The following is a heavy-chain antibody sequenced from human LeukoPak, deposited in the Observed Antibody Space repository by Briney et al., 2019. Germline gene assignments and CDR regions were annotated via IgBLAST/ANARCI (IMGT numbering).Heavy chain of an antibody. CDR2: INPSGGST. CDR1: GYTFTGYY. V-gene: IGHV1-46*01. Sequence: ASVKVSCKASGYTFTGYYMHWVRQAPGQGLEWMGIINPSGGSTSYAQKFQGRVTMTRDMSTSTVYMELSSLRSEDTAVYYCARVSGGNPYYFDYWGQGTLVTVSS. CDR3: ARVSGGNPYYFDY. J-gene: IGHJ4*02. D-gene: IGHD2-15*01.